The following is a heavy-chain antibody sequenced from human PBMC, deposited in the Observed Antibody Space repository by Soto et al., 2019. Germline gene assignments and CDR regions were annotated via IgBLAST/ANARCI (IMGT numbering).Heavy chain of an antibody. CDR1: GFTFSNYG. V-gene: IGHV3-33*01. CDR3: AIDPNTNWAPAFEV. J-gene: IGHJ4*02. D-gene: IGHD1-1*01. CDR2: IWNDGSKK. Sequence: QVHLVQSGGDVVQPGRSLRLSCAASGFTFSNYGFHWLRQAPGKGLEWVGVIWNDGSKKYYVDSVRGRFTISRDNSKDRLYLQVDSLRVEERAVYYCAIDPNTNWAPAFEVWGQGTLVTGSS.